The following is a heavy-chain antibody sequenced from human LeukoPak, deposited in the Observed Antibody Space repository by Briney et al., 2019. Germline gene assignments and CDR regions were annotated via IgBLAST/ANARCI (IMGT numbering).Heavy chain of an antibody. CDR3: AKEPGQDDYGDKDAFDI. V-gene: IGHV3-23*01. CDR1: EFTFSSYA. Sequence: GGSLRLSCAASEFTFSSYAMSGFRQAQGKGLDWVSPFRGSGGSTYYADSVKGRFTISRDNSKNTLYLQMNSLRAEDTAVYYCAKEPGQDDYGDKDAFDIWGQGTMVTVSS. CDR2: FRGSGGST. D-gene: IGHD4-17*01. J-gene: IGHJ3*02.